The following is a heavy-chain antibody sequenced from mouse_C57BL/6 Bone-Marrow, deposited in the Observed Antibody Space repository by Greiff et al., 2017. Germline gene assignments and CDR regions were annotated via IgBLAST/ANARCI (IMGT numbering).Heavy chain of an antibody. J-gene: IGHJ4*01. Sequence: QVQLQQPGAELVKPGASVKLSCKASGYTFTSYWMHWVKQRPGQGLEWIGMIHPNSGSTNYNEKFKSKATLTVDKSSSTAYMQLSSLTSDYSAVYYWARKGCLYAMDYWGQGTSVTVSS. CDR2: IHPNSGST. CDR1: GYTFTSYW. CDR3: ARKGCLYAMDY. V-gene: IGHV1-64*01.